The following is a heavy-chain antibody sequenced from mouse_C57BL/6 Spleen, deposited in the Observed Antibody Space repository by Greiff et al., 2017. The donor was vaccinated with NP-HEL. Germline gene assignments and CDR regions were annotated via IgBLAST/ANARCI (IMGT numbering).Heavy chain of an antibody. D-gene: IGHD2-4*01. CDR3: ARDDYDDGIFAY. J-gene: IGHJ3*01. CDR2: ISDGGSYT. CDR1: GFTFSSYA. Sequence: EVNLVESGGGLVKPGGSLKLSCAASGFTFSSYAMSWVRQTPEKRLEWVATISDGGSYTYYPDNVKGRFTISRDNAKNNLYLQMSHLKSEDTAMYYCARDDYDDGIFAYWGQGTLVTVSA. V-gene: IGHV5-4*01.